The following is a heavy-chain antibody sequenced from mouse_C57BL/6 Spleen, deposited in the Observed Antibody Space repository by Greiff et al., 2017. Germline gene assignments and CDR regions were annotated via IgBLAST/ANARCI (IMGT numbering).Heavy chain of an antibody. J-gene: IGHJ3*01. V-gene: IGHV1-82*01. CDR1: GYAFSSSW. CDR2: IYPGDGDT. Sequence: QVQLQQSGPELVKPGASVKISCKASGYAFSSSWMNWVKQRPGKGLEWIGRIYPGDGDTNYTGKFKGKATLTADKSSSTAYMQLSSLTSEDSAVYFCARGGDYDRGWFAYWGQGTLVTVSA. D-gene: IGHD2-4*01. CDR3: ARGGDYDRGWFAY.